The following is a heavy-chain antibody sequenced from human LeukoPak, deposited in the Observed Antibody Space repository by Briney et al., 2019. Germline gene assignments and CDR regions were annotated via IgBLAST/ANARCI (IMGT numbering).Heavy chain of an antibody. CDR1: GFTFGDYA. CDR2: IRSKTYGGTT. CDR3: TQYGDNANLDY. J-gene: IGHJ4*02. Sequence: GGALRLSCTTSGFTFGDYAMSWVRQAPGKGLEWVGFIRSKTYGGTTEHAASVKGRFTISRDDSKSIAYLQMNSLKTEDTAVYYCTQYGDNANLDYWGQGTLVTVSS. V-gene: IGHV3-49*04. D-gene: IGHD4-17*01.